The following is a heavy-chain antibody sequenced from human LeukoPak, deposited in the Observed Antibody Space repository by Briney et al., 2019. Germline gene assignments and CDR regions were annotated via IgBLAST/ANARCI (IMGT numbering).Heavy chain of an antibody. CDR2: IRQNGREK. V-gene: IGHV3-7*03. CDR3: ARGQFFYGWGMDV. J-gene: IGHJ6*02. CDR1: GLTLDKYW. D-gene: IGHD2/OR15-2a*01. Sequence: GGSLRLSCVASGLTLDKYWMTWVRQIPGKGLEWVANIRQNGREKDLVDSVEGRFTISRDDATSSVFLQMNNVRVEDTAIYYCARGQFFYGWGMDVWGQGTTVTVS.